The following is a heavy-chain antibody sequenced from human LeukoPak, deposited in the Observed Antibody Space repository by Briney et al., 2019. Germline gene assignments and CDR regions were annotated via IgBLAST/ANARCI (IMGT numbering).Heavy chain of an antibody. V-gene: IGHV3-11*04. J-gene: IGHJ3*02. CDR1: GFTFSDYY. CDR2: IISTGGTI. D-gene: IGHD6-19*01. CDR3: AGYSSGWFGAFHI. Sequence: GGSLRLSCAASGFTFSDYYMSWIRQAPGKGLEWRSYIISTGGTIYYADSVKGRFTISRDNAKNSLYLQMNSLRAEDTAVYYCAGYSSGWFGAFHIWGQGTMVTVSS.